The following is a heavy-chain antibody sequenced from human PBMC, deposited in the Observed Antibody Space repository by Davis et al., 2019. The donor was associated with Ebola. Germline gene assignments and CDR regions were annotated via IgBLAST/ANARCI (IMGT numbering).Heavy chain of an antibody. CDR3: AKDSRYYYDSGRYRGG. CDR1: GFSFSNYA. D-gene: IGHD3-22*01. CDR2: IVGNGGST. Sequence: GESLKISCAASGFSFSNYAMSWVRQAPGKGLEWVSAIVGNGGSTYYADSVKGRFTISRDNSKNTLYLQMNSLRGEDTAVYYCAKDSRYYYDSGRYRGGWGQGTLVTVSS. J-gene: IGHJ4*02. V-gene: IGHV3-23*01.